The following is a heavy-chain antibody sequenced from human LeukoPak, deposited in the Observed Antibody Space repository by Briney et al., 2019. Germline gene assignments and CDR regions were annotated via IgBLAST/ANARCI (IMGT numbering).Heavy chain of an antibody. V-gene: IGHV3-48*03. CDR3: ARDSGYSSGWYGDAFDI. J-gene: IGHJ3*02. CDR1: GFTFSSYE. CDR2: ISSSGSTI. D-gene: IGHD6-19*01. Sequence: GSPRLSCAASGFTFSSYEMNWVRQAPGKGLEWVSYISSSGSTIYYADSVKGRFTISRDNAKNSLYLQMNSLRAEDTAVYYCARDSGYSSGWYGDAFDIWGQGTMVTVSS.